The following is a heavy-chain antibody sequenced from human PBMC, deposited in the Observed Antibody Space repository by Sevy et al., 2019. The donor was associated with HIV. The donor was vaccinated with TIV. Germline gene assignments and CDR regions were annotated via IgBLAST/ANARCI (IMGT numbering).Heavy chain of an antibody. D-gene: IGHD5-12*01. CDR2: INEDGTKD. V-gene: IGHV3-7*01. CDR1: GINFSGYW. Sequence: GGSLRLSCAASGINFSGYWMSWVRQVPGKGLEWVANINEDGTKDYYVGSVKGRFTISRDNAKNSLYLQMNSVRVEDTAVYYCARDSGGYDFWCQGTLVTVSS. J-gene: IGHJ4*02. CDR3: ARDSGGYDF.